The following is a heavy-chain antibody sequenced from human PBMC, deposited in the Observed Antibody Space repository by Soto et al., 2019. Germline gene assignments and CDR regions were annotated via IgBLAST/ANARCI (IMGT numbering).Heavy chain of an antibody. CDR2: ISSDGGST. V-gene: IGHV3-64*01. Sequence: EVQLVESGGTLVQPGGSLRLSCAASGFTFSSYALHWVRQAPGKGLEYVSAISSDGGSTYYANSVKGRFTISRDNSKNTLYLQTGSLRAEDMAVYYCARARGGIRWSQSWPMDVWGQGTTVTVSS. J-gene: IGHJ6*02. CDR3: ARARGGIRWSQSWPMDV. CDR1: GFTFSSYA. D-gene: IGHD3-16*01.